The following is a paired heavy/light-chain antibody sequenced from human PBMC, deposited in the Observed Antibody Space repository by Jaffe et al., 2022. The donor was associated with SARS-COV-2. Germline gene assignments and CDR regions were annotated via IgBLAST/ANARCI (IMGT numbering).Light chain of an antibody. V-gene: IGKV1-16*02. CDR2: GAS. CDR3: QQYKNYPWT. Sequence: DIQMTQSPSSLSASIGDRVTITCRASQVISNYLAWFQQKPGKAPKSLIYGASSLQSGVPSKFSGSGSGTEFTLTISGLQPEDFASYYCQQYKNYPWTFGQGTKVEI. CDR1: QVISNY. J-gene: IGKJ1*01.
Heavy chain of an antibody. CDR1: GFTFSNYW. CDR3: ARLSESRQERRPSSIWQQIAHYYVIDV. CDR2: INKDGNDK. D-gene: IGHD6-6*01. V-gene: IGHV3-7*03. Sequence: EVQLVESGGGLVQPGGSLRLSCAASGFTFSNYWMTWVRQVPGKGLEWVANINKDGNDKYYVDSVKGRFTISRDNAKNSLYLQLNSLRAEDTAVYYCARLSESRQERRPSSIWQQIAHYYVIDVWGHGTTVTVSS. J-gene: IGHJ6*02.